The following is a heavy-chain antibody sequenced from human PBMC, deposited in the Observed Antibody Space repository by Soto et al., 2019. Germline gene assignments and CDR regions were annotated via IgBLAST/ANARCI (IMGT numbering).Heavy chain of an antibody. CDR1: GGSFSGYY. D-gene: IGHD3-9*01. CDR2: INHSGST. J-gene: IGHJ6*03. V-gene: IGHV4-34*01. CDR3: ARTVLGPDILADQFVDYYYYMDV. Sequence: TSETLSLTCAVYGGSFSGYYWSWIRQPPGKGLEWIGEINHSGSTNYNPSLRRRVIMSVDTSKRQFSLQLKSVTAADTAIYYCARTVLGPDILADQFVDYYYYMDVWGQGTTVTVSS.